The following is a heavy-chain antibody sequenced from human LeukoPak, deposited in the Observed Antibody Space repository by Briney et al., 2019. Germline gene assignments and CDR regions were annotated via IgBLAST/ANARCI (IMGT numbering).Heavy chain of an antibody. CDR3: ASSPLMVRGATFDY. J-gene: IGHJ4*02. Sequence: KPSETLSLICTVSGGSISSYCSSWVRQPPGKGLEWLGYIYYSGSTNYNPSLKSRGTISVDTPKTHFSLKLSSVTAADTAVYYCASSPLMVRGATFDYWGQGTLVTVS. CDR2: IYYSGST. V-gene: IGHV4-59*01. D-gene: IGHD3-10*01. CDR1: GGSISSYC.